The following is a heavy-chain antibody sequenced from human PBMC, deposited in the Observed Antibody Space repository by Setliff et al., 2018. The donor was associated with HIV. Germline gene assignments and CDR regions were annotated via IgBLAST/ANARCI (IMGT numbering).Heavy chain of an antibody. CDR2: IGSSSSPI. V-gene: IGHV3-48*01. J-gene: IGHJ4*02. D-gene: IGHD6-19*01. CDR3: VKSASWDLRGWLH. Sequence: PGGSLRLSCEASGFTLSSYSMNWVRQAPGKGLEWVSYIGSSSSPIYYADSVKGRFTISRDNAKNTLYLQMNSLGVEDTAVYYCVKSASWDLRGWLHWGQGTPVTVSS. CDR1: GFTLSSYS.